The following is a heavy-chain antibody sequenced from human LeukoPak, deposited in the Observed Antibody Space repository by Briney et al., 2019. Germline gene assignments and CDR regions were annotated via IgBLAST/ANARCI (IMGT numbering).Heavy chain of an antibody. CDR2: IYHSGST. D-gene: IGHD4-23*01. CDR3: VRVDNGGNYFDY. Sequence: PSETLSLTCTVSGYSISSGYYRGWIRQPPGKGLEWIGSIYHSGSTYCNPSLKSRLTISADTSKNQFSLRLSSVTAADTAVYYCVRVDNGGNYFDYWGQGTLVTVSS. V-gene: IGHV4-38-2*02. J-gene: IGHJ4*02. CDR1: GYSISSGYY.